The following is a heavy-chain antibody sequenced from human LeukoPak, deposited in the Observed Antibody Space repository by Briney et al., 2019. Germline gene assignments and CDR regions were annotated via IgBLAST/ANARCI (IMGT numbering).Heavy chain of an antibody. CDR1: GGSISGSSFY. CDR3: ARHKGYTYGYGDY. V-gene: IGHV4-39*01. CDR2: IYYSGST. D-gene: IGHD5-18*01. J-gene: IGHJ4*02. Sequence: SSETLSLTCTVSGGSISGSSFYWGWVRQPPGKGLEWIGNIYYSGSTYYNPSLKSRVTISVDTSKNQFSLKLSSVIAADTAVYYCARHKGYTYGYGDYWGQGTLVTVSS.